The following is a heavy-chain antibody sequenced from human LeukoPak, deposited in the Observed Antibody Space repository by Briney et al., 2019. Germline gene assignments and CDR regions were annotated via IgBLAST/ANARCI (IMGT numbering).Heavy chain of an antibody. CDR1: GGSISSSSYY. CDR2: IYYSGST. Sequence: PSETLSLTCTVSGGSISSSSYYWGWIRQPPGTGLEWIGSIYYSGSTYYNPSLKSRVTISVDTSKNQFSLKLSSVTAADTAVFYCARMGVSFWFDPWGQGTLVTVSS. D-gene: IGHD3-3*02. CDR3: ARMGVSFWFDP. V-gene: IGHV4-39*01. J-gene: IGHJ5*02.